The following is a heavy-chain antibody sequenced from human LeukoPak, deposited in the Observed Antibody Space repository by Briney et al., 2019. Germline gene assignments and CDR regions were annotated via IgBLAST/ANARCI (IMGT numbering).Heavy chain of an antibody. Sequence: QPGGSLRLSCAASGFTFSSYAMHWVRQAPGKGLEYVSAISSNGGSTYYANSVKGRFTISRDNSKNTLYLQMGSLRAEDMAVYYCARGPYSSGWYELGDYWGQGTLVTVSS. V-gene: IGHV3-64*01. J-gene: IGHJ4*02. D-gene: IGHD6-19*01. CDR3: ARGPYSSGWYELGDY. CDR2: ISSNGGST. CDR1: GFTFSSYA.